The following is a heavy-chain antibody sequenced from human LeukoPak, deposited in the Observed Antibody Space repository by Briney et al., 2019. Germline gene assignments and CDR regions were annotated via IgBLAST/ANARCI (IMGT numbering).Heavy chain of an antibody. CDR2: IYHSGCT. CDR1: GYSISSGYY. CDR3: ARTFSSSWYKDAFDI. Sequence: SETLSLTCTVSGYSISSGYYCGWIRQPPGEGLEGIGSIYHSGCTYYNPSLKSRVTISVDTSKNQFSLKLSSVTAADTAVYYCARTFSSSWYKDAFDIWGQGTMVTVSS. J-gene: IGHJ3*02. D-gene: IGHD6-13*01. V-gene: IGHV4-38-2*02.